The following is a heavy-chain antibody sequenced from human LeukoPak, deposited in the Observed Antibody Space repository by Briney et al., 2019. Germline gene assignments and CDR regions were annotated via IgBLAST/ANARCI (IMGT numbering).Heavy chain of an antibody. Sequence: SETLSLTCTVSGGSFSGHYWSWMRQPPGKAPEWIGYVYYTGSSSYNPSLKGRVTISVDTSMNQFSLKLFSVTAADTAVYYCARHARNSWHSDYWGQGAVVTVSS. J-gene: IGHJ4*02. CDR1: GGSFSGHY. D-gene: IGHD6-13*01. V-gene: IGHV4-59*08. CDR2: VYYTGSS. CDR3: ARHARNSWHSDY.